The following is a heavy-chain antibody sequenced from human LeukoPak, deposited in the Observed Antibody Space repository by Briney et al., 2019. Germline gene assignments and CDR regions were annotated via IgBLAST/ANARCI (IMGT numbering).Heavy chain of an antibody. CDR2: IIPFLGIA. J-gene: IGHJ4*02. V-gene: IGHV1-69*04. CDR3: ARYEAGDDSSGYDY. D-gene: IGHD3-22*01. CDR1: GGTFSSYA. Sequence: SVKVSCKASGGTFSSYAISWVRQAPGQGLEWMGRIIPFLGIANYAQKFQGRVTITADKSTSTAYMELSSLRSEDTAVYYCARYEAGDDSSGYDYWGQGTLVTVSS.